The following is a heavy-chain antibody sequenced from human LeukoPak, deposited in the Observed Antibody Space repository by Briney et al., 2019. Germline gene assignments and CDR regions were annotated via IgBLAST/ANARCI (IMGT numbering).Heavy chain of an antibody. CDR3: ARTTEGYCSGSSCYSYYYYMDV. V-gene: IGHV4-59*01. Sequence: KPSETLSLTCTVSGGSISNYYWSWIRQPPGKGLEWIGYIHYSGSTSYNPSLKSRVTISVDTSKNQFSLKLRFVTPADTAVYYCARTTEGYCSGSSCYSYYYYMDVWGKGTTVTVSS. J-gene: IGHJ6*03. CDR1: GGSISNYY. CDR2: IHYSGST. D-gene: IGHD2-15*01.